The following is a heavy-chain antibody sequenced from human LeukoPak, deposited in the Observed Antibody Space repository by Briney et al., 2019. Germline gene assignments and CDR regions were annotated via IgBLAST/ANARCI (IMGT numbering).Heavy chain of an antibody. CDR1: GGSISSGGYY. Sequence: SQTLSLTCTVSGGSISSGGYYWSWIRQPPGKGLEWIGYIYHSGSTYYNPSLKSRVTISVDRSKNQFPLKLSSVTAADTAVYYCASLTGYSSGWYSNWGQGTLVTVSS. V-gene: IGHV4-30-2*02. J-gene: IGHJ4*02. D-gene: IGHD6-19*01. CDR2: IYHSGST. CDR3: ASLTGYSSGWYSN.